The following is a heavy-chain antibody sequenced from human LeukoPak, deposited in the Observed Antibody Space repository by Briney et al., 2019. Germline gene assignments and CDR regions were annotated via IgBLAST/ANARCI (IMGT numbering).Heavy chain of an antibody. CDR3: ARGRAASGYYYYYMDV. V-gene: IGHV1-69*01. CDR2: IIPIFGTA. D-gene: IGHD2-15*01. CDR1: GGTFSSYA. J-gene: IGHJ6*03. Sequence: EASVKVSCKASGGTFSSYAISWVRQAPGQGLEWMGGIIPIFGTANYAQKFQGRVTITADESTSTAYMELSSLRSEDTAVYYCARGRAASGYYYYYMDVWGKGTTVTVSS.